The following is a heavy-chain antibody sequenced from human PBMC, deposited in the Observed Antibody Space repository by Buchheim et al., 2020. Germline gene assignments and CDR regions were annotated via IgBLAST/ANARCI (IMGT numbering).Heavy chain of an antibody. D-gene: IGHD6-13*01. CDR3: ARGAVQQLVPEDSRDYYYGMDV. CDR2: IYHSGRT. Sequence: QVQLQESGPGLVKPSGTLSLTCAVSGGSISSSNWWSWVRQPPGKGLEWIGEIYHSGRTNYNPSLKSRVTIPVDKSKNQFSLKLSSVTAADTAVYYCARGAVQQLVPEDSRDYYYGMDVWGQGTT. J-gene: IGHJ6*02. CDR1: GGSISSSNW. V-gene: IGHV4-4*02.